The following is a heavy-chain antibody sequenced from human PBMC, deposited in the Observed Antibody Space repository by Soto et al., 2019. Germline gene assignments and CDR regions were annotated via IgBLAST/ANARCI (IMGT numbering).Heavy chain of an antibody. CDR2: ISPSNGQT. CDR3: ARVIMSFGVANLGSYFDY. J-gene: IGHJ4*02. CDR1: GYTFSNFG. D-gene: IGHD3-3*01. Sequence: QVQLVQSGTEVKKPGASVKVSCKASGYTFSNFGLSWVRQAPGQGLEWMGWISPSNGQTIYAQNFHGRVTMTTDTSTATAHMELRSLISDDPAVYYCARVIMSFGVANLGSYFDYWGQGTRVTVSA. V-gene: IGHV1-18*01.